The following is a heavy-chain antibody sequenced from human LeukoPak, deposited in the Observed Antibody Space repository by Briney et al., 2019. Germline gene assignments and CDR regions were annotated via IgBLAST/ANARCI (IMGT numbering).Heavy chain of an antibody. CDR1: GFIFNNFG. CDR3: AKGSSGYFADL. V-gene: IGHV3-23*01. CDR2: ISNDGGGT. D-gene: IGHD3-22*01. J-gene: IGHJ5*02. Sequence: GGSLRLSCTASGFIFNNFGLMWVRQAPGKGLEWVSAISNDGGGTTYADFVKGRFTISRDYSKITLFLQMNSLRAEDTALYYCAKGSSGYFADLWGQGTLVTVSS.